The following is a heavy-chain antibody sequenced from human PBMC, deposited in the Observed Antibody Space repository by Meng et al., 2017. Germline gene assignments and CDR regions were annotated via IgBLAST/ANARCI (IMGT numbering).Heavy chain of an antibody. CDR3: SRLETTAFDY. CDR1: GFTFSGSA. J-gene: IGHJ4*02. V-gene: IGHV3-73*01. CDR2: IRSKANNYAT. Sequence: VRRVGSRGGLVPPGGSPKLSCAASGFTFSGSAMHWVRQSSGKGLEWVGRIRSKANNYATAYAASVIGRFTISRDDSKNTAYLQMNSLKTEDTAVYYCSRLETTAFDYWGQGILVTVSS. D-gene: IGHD4-17*01.